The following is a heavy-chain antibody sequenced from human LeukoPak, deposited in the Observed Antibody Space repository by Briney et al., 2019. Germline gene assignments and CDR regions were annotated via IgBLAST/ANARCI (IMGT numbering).Heavy chain of an antibody. CDR3: AKDYLVVVPAATGIAAPFDY. V-gene: IGHV3-23*01. J-gene: IGHJ4*02. D-gene: IGHD2-2*01. CDR1: GFTFSVSV. Sequence: PGGSLRLSCAASGFTFSVSVMNWVRQAPGKGLEWVSAISGSGGSTYYADSVKGRFTISRDNSKNTLYLQMNSLRAEDTAVYYCAKDYLVVVPAATGIAAPFDYWGQGTLVVVSS. CDR2: ISGSGGST.